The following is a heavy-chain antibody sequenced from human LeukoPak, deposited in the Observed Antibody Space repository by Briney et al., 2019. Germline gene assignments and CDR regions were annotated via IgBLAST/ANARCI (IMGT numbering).Heavy chain of an antibody. CDR2: INPDSGVS. V-gene: IGHV1-2*02. J-gene: IGHJ4*02. CDR3: ARGGGQPLLPLDY. CDR1: GYTFTGYY. D-gene: IGHD2-21*02. Sequence: RASVRVSCKASGYTFTGYYVHWVRQAPGQGLEWMGWINPDSGVSNYAQKFQGRVTMTRDTSVNTAYMELSGLRSDDTAVYYCARGGGQPLLPLDYWGQGALVTVSS.